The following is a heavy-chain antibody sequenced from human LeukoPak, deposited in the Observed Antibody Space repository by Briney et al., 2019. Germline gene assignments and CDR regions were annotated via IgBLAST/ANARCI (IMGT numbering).Heavy chain of an antibody. J-gene: IGHJ4*02. Sequence: TGGSLRLSCAASGFTFSSYGMHWVRQAPGKGLEWVAFIRYDGSNKYYADSVKGRFTISRDNSKNTLYLQMNSLRAEDTALYYCAKGDRSSWSPFDYWGQGTLVTVSS. CDR3: AKGDRSSWSPFDY. CDR2: IRYDGSNK. CDR1: GFTFSSYG. V-gene: IGHV3-30*02. D-gene: IGHD6-13*01.